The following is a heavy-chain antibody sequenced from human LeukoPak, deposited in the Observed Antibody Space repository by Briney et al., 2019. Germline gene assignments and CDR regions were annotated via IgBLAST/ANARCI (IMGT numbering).Heavy chain of an antibody. Sequence: GRSLRLSCAASGFTFSSYGMHWVRQAPGKGLEWVAVIWYDGGSKYYADSVKGRFTISRDNSKNTLYLQMNSLRAEDTAVYYCAGRYCSGGSCYYNWFDPWGQGTLVTVSS. CDR2: IWYDGGSK. J-gene: IGHJ5*02. D-gene: IGHD2-15*01. CDR3: AGRYCSGGSCYYNWFDP. V-gene: IGHV3-33*01. CDR1: GFTFSSYG.